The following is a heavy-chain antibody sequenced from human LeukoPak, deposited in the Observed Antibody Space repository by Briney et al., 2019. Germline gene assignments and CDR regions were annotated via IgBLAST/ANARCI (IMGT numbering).Heavy chain of an antibody. D-gene: IGHD3-3*01. V-gene: IGHV4-4*07. J-gene: IGHJ4*02. CDR2: IYTSGST. CDR1: GCSISSYY. Sequence: PSETLSLTCTVSGCSISSYYWSWIRQPAGKGLEWVGRIYTSGSTNYNPSLKSRVTMSVDTCKSQFSLKLSSVTAAETPEFYSARVLKGFWSGYCFDYWGQGTLVTVSS. CDR3: ARVLKGFWSGYCFDY.